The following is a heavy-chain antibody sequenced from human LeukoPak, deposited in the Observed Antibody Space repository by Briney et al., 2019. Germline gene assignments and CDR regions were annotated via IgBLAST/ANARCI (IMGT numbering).Heavy chain of an antibody. Sequence: LSLTCAVYGGSFSDYYMSWIRQAPGKGLEWVSYISSSGSTIYYADSVKGRFTISRDNAKNSLYLQMNSLRAEDTAVYYCARDRMGISHYYYMDVWGKGTTVTVSS. CDR3: ARDRMGISHYYYMDV. CDR2: ISSSGSTI. V-gene: IGHV3-11*04. CDR1: GGSFSDYY. D-gene: IGHD7-27*01. J-gene: IGHJ6*03.